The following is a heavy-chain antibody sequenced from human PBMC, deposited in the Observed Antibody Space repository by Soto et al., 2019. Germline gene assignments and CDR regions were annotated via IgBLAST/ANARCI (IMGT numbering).Heavy chain of an antibody. V-gene: IGHV1-46*01. J-gene: IGHJ4*02. D-gene: IGHD3-16*01. CDR1: GYTFTSYY. CDR2: INPSVGST. Sequence: QVQLVQSGAEVKKPGASVKVSCKASGYTFTSYYMHWVRQDPGQGLEWMGIINPSVGSTSYAQKFQGRVTMTRDTSTSTVYMELSSLRSEDTAVYYCAREGEPLFDYWGQGTLVTVSS. CDR3: AREGEPLFDY.